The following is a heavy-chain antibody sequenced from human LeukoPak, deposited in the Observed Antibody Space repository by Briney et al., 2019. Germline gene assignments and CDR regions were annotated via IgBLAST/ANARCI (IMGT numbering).Heavy chain of an antibody. D-gene: IGHD5-12*01. CDR1: GGSISSYY. V-gene: IGHV4-59*01. Sequence: SETLSLTCTVSGGSISSYYWSWIRQPPGKGLEWIGYIYYSGSTNYNPSLKGRVTISVDTSKNQFSLKLSSVTAADTAVYYCAREGGGSAAFDYWGQGTLVTVSS. CDR2: IYYSGST. CDR3: AREGGGSAAFDY. J-gene: IGHJ4*02.